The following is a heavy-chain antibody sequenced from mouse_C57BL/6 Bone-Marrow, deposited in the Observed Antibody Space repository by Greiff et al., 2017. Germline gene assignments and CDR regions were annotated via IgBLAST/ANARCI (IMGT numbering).Heavy chain of an antibody. V-gene: IGHV1-19*01. J-gene: IGHJ3*01. CDR1: GYTFTDYY. CDR3: ARGGTTVGGFAY. Sequence: EVKVVESGPVLVKPGASVKMSCKASGYTFTDYYMNWVKQSHGKSLEWIGVINPYNGGTSYNQKFKGKDTLTVDKSSSTAYMELNSLTSEDSAVYYCARGGTTVGGFAYWGQGTLVTVSA. D-gene: IGHD1-1*01. CDR2: INPYNGGT.